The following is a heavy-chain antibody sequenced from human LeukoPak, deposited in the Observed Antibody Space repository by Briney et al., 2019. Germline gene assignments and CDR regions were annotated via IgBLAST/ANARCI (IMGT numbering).Heavy chain of an antibody. CDR1: GGSISTYY. CDR3: ARAGRPRGRDWGSGYYFDY. J-gene: IGHJ4*02. V-gene: IGHV4-59*08. CDR2: IYYSGST. Sequence: SETLSLTCTVSGGSISTYYWSWIRQPPGTGLEWIGYIYYSGSTNYNPSLKSRVTISVDTSKNQFSLKLSSVTATDTALYYCARAGRPRGRDWGSGYYFDYWGQGTLVTVSS. D-gene: IGHD7-27*01.